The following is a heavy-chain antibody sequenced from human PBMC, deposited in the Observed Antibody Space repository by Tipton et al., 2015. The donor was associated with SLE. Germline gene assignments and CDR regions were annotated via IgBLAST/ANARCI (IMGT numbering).Heavy chain of an antibody. Sequence: TLSLTCSVSGGSISSDAYYWTWIRQLPGKGLEWIGYIHYSGSTYYNPSLTSRATIPVDTSKNQFSLKLGSVTAADTAVYYCARDGIAVSGRGYFDCWGQGILVTVSS. V-gene: IGHV4-31*03. CDR2: IHYSGST. J-gene: IGHJ4*02. CDR1: GGSISSDAYY. CDR3: ARDGIAVSGRGYFDC. D-gene: IGHD6-19*01.